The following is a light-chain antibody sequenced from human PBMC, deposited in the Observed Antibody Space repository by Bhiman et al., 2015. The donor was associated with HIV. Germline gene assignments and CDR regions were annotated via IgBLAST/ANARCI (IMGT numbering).Light chain of an antibody. V-gene: IGLV2-14*02. CDR1: SSDVGAYNL. CDR2: EVN. J-gene: IGLJ2*01. CDR3: SSYAGSNNVV. Sequence: QSALTQPASVSGSPGQSIAISCTGTSSDVGAYNLVSWYQQHPGKAPKLMIYEVNKRPSGVSDRFSGSKSGNTASLTVSGLQAEDEADYYCSSYAGSNNVVFGGGTKLTVL.